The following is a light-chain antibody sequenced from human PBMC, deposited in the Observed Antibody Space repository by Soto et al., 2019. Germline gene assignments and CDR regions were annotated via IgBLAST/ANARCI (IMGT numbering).Light chain of an antibody. CDR3: QHYNNWPRA. V-gene: IGKV3-15*01. CDR1: QSVSSN. Sequence: EIVMTQSPATLSVSPGERATLSCRASQSVSSNLAWYQQKPGQAPRLLIYGASTRATGIPARFSGSGSRTEFTLTISSLQSEDFAVYYCQHYNNWPRAFGPGTKVDVK. J-gene: IGKJ3*01. CDR2: GAS.